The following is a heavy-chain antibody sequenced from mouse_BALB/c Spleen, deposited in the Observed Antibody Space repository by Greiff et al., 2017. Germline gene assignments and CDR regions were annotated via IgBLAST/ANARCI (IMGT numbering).Heavy chain of an antibody. D-gene: IGHD1-1*01. J-gene: IGHJ4*01. CDR1: GYSFTGYY. Sequence: EVQLHQSGPELVKPGASVKISCTASGYSFTGYYMHWVKQSHVKSLEWIGRINPYNGATSYNQNFKDKASLTVDKSSSTAYMELHSLTSEDSAVYYCARDRYGSSYDYAMDYWGQGTSVTVSS. CDR3: ARDRYGSSYDYAMDY. CDR2: INPYNGAT. V-gene: IGHV1-26*01.